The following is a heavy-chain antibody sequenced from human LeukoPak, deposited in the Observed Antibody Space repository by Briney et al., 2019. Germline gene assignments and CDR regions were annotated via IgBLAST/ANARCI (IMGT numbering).Heavy chain of an antibody. D-gene: IGHD6-6*01. J-gene: IGHJ6*03. CDR1: GFTFSSYG. Sequence: PGGSLRLSCAASGFTFSSYGMHWGRQAPGKGLEWVAFIRYDESNKYYADSVKGRFTISRDNSKNTLYLQMNSLRAEDTAVYYCAKVCRGAARPTPNYYYYYMDVWGKGTTVTVSS. V-gene: IGHV3-30*02. CDR2: IRYDESNK. CDR3: AKVCRGAARPTPNYYYYYMDV.